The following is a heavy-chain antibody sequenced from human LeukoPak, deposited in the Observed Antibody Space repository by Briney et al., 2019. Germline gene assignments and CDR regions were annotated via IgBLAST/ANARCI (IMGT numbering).Heavy chain of an antibody. CDR1: GFTFSSYS. CDR3: AREGGVVVADY. D-gene: IGHD2-15*01. CDR2: ISSGSSYI. V-gene: IGHV3-21*01. Sequence: EGSLRLSCAASGFTFSSYSMNWVRQAPGKGLEWVSSISSGSSYIYYADSVKGRFTISRDNAKNSLYLQMNSLRAEDTAVYYCAREGGVVVADYWGQGTLVTVSS. J-gene: IGHJ4*02.